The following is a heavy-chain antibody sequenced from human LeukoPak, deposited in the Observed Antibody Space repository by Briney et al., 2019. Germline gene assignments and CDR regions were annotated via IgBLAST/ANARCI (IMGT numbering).Heavy chain of an antibody. V-gene: IGHV3-7*03. Sequence: GGSLRLSCAASGFTFSSYWMTWARQTPGKGLEWVANIKQDGSEKYYVDSVKGRFTISRDNAKNSLYLQMNSLRAEDTALYYCAKDSSYYYYYMDVWGKGTTVTISS. CDR2: IKQDGSEK. CDR1: GFTFSSYW. D-gene: IGHD1-7*01. J-gene: IGHJ6*03. CDR3: AKDSSYYYYYMDV.